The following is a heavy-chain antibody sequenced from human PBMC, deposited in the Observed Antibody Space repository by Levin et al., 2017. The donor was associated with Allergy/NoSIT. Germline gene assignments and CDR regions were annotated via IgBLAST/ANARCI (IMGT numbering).Heavy chain of an antibody. V-gene: IGHV3-21*01. Sequence: GGSLRLSCAASGFTFSSYSMNWVRQAPGKGLEWVSSISSSSSYIYYADSVKGRFTISRDNAKNSLYLQMNSLRAEDTAVYYCARAGQDSSVEFHWFDPWGQGTLVTVSS. CDR2: ISSSSSYI. CDR3: ARAGQDSSVEFHWFDP. D-gene: IGHD3-22*01. J-gene: IGHJ5*02. CDR1: GFTFSSYS.